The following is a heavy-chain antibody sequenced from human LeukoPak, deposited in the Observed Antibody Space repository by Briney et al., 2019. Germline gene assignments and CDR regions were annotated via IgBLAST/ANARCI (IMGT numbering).Heavy chain of an antibody. Sequence: PSETLSLTCTVSGGSISSYYWSWIRQPPGKGLEWIGYTYTSGSTNYNPSLKSRVTISVDTSKNQFSLKLSSVTAADTAVYYCARTGWVGATELGFYYYYMDVWGKGTTVTVSS. CDR3: ARTGWVGATELGFYYYYMDV. V-gene: IGHV4-4*09. CDR1: GGSISSYY. D-gene: IGHD1-26*01. CDR2: TYTSGST. J-gene: IGHJ6*03.